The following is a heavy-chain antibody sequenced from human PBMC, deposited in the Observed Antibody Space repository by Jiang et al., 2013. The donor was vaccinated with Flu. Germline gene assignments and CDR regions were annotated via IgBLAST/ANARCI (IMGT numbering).Heavy chain of an antibody. Sequence: GPGLVKPSETLSLTCTISGAYISRYYWTWIRQPPGKGLEWIGYIYYDGNTNYNPSLESRVTMSVDTSKNQFSLKMTSVTAADTAVYFCATTKVLPTTHTYYFDYWGQGLLVTVSS. CDR1: GAYISRYY. J-gene: IGHJ4*02. CDR2: IYYDGNT. D-gene: IGHD2/OR15-2a*01. V-gene: IGHV4-59*01. CDR3: ATTKVLPTTHTYYFDY.